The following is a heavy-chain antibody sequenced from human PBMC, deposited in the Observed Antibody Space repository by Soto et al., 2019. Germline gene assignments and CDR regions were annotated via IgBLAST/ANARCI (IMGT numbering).Heavy chain of an antibody. Sequence: PRESLTISYQGAGYIFTNYRIGLVRQMPGKGLEWMVIIYPGDSDTRYSPSFQGQVTISADKSISTAYVQWSSLKASDTAMYYCARLAKIFDFDNWGHGTLVTVSS. CDR2: IYPGDSDT. CDR1: GYIFTNYR. J-gene: IGHJ4*01. D-gene: IGHD3-9*01. V-gene: IGHV5-51*01. CDR3: ARLAKIFDFDN.